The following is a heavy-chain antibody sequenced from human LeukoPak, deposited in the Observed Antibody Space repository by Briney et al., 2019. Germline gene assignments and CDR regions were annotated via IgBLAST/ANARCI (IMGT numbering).Heavy chain of an antibody. J-gene: IGHJ3*02. CDR1: GFPFGSYP. Sequence: PGGSLGLPLAPSGFPFGSYPISGSGKPPGKGLEGASVISGSGVSTYYADSVKGRSTISRDNSKNTLYLQMNSLRAEDTAVYYCANGGYCAGDCFDVFDIWDQGTMVTVSS. CDR2: ISGSGVST. D-gene: IGHD2-21*02. CDR3: ANGGYCAGDCFDVFDI. V-gene: IGHV3-23*01.